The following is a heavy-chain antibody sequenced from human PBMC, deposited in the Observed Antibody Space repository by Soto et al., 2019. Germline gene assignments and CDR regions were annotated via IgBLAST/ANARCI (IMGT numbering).Heavy chain of an antibody. CDR2: ILPIFGTA. Sequence: EASVKVSCKASGGTFSSYAISWVRQAPGQGLEWMGGILPIFGTANYAQKFQGRVTITADESTSTAYMELSSLRSEDRAVYYCARACITIFGVVIGYYYGMDVWGQGTTVTVSS. V-gene: IGHV1-69*13. CDR1: GGTFSSYA. D-gene: IGHD3-3*01. J-gene: IGHJ6*02. CDR3: ARACITIFGVVIGYYYGMDV.